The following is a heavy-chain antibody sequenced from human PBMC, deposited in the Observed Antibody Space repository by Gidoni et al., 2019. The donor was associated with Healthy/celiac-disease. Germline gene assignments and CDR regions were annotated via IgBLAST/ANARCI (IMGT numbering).Heavy chain of an antibody. CDR2: IYPGDSDT. D-gene: IGHD2-2*01. Sequence: EVQLVQSGAEVKTPGESLKISCKGSGYSFTSYWIGWVRQMPGKGLEWMGIIYPGDSDTRYSPSFQGQVTISADKSISTAYLQWSSLKASDTAMYYCARLVGQLDPTEGFDYWGQGTLVTVSS. CDR3: ARLVGQLDPTEGFDY. CDR1: GYSFTSYW. V-gene: IGHV5-51*01. J-gene: IGHJ4*02.